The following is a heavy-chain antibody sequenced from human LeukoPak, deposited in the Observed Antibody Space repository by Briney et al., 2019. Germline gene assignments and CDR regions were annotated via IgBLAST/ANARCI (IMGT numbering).Heavy chain of an antibody. CDR3: AKYRGFGDSYDS. J-gene: IGHJ5*01. D-gene: IGHD3-10*01. Sequence: GGSLRLSCAASGFAFSRNDMSWVRQAPGKGLEWVSSIGGSGTRTYYADSVKGRFTISRDTSKNTLYLQMNSLRAEDAAVYYCAKYRGFGDSYDSWGQGTLVNGSS. CDR1: GFAFSRND. V-gene: IGHV3-23*01. CDR2: IGGSGTRT.